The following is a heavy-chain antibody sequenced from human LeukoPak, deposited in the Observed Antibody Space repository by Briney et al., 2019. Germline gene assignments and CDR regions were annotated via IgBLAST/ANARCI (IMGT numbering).Heavy chain of an antibody. CDR2: INLSGST. CDR1: NGSISSSNW. V-gene: IGHV4-4*02. J-gene: IGHJ3*02. D-gene: IGHD4-17*01. Sequence: SGTLSLTCVVCNGSISSSNWWSWVRPPPGKGLEWIGEINLSGSTNYNPSLKSRVIISLDKSNNQFSLKLSSVTAADTAVYYCAREGTGDYAHAFDIWGQGTMVTVSS. CDR3: AREGTGDYAHAFDI.